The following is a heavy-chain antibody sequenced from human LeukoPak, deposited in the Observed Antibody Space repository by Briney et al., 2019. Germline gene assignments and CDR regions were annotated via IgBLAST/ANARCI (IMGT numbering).Heavy chain of an antibody. CDR1: GFTLSSYA. V-gene: IGHV3-23*01. J-gene: IGHJ4*02. D-gene: IGHD3-3*01. CDR3: ARTYYDFWSGYSSYYFDY. CDR2: ISGSGGST. Sequence: GGSLRLSCAASGFTLSSYAMNWVRQAPGKGLEWVSAISGSGGSTYYADSVKGRFTISRDNSKNTLYLQMNSLRAEDTAVYYCARTYYDFWSGYSSYYFDYWGQGTLVTVSS.